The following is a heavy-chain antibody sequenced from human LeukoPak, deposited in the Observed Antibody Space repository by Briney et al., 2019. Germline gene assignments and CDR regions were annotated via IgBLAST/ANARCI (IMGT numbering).Heavy chain of an antibody. D-gene: IGHD1-26*01. Sequence: PGGSLRLSCAASGFTFSSYNMNWVRQAPGKVLEWVSYISSSSNTIYYADSVKGRFAISRDNAKSSMYLQMNSMRAEDTAVYYCATESGTYSGTCFDYWGQGTLVTVSS. CDR2: ISSSSNTI. V-gene: IGHV3-48*01. J-gene: IGHJ4*02. CDR1: GFTFSSYN. CDR3: ATESGTYSGTCFDY.